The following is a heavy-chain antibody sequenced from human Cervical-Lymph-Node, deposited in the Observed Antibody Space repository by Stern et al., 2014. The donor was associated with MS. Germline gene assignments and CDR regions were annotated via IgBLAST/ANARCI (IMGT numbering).Heavy chain of an antibody. CDR2: IIPIFGTA. CDR3: ARHFPPLTYCSSTSCPPYYYYYGMDV. V-gene: IGHV1-69*01. Sequence: QVQLVQSGAEVKKPGSSVKVSCKASGGTFSSYAISWVRQAPGQGLERMGGIIPIFGTANYAQKVQGRVTITADEPTSTSYMERSSLRSEGTAVYYCARHFPPLTYCSSTSCPPYYYYYGMDVWGQGTTVTVSS. J-gene: IGHJ6*02. D-gene: IGHD2-2*01. CDR1: GGTFSSYA.